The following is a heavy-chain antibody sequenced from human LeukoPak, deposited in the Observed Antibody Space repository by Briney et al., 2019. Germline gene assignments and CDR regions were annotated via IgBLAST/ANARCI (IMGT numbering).Heavy chain of an antibody. D-gene: IGHD5-24*01. Sequence: GGSLRLSCAASGFTFSDSWMSWVRRAPGKGLEWVANMNQDGSEKDYVDSVKGRFTISRDNARKSLYLQMGSLRAEDTAVYYCARDKERVFFYMDVWGKGTTVTVSS. CDR3: ARDKERVFFYMDV. CDR1: GFTFSDSW. V-gene: IGHV3-7*01. CDR2: MNQDGSEK. J-gene: IGHJ6*03.